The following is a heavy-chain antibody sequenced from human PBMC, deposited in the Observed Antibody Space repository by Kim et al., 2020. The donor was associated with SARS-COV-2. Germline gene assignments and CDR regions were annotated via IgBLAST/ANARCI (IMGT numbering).Heavy chain of an antibody. J-gene: IGHJ5*02. CDR1: GYTFTSYA. D-gene: IGHD3-10*01. CDR2: INAGNGNT. V-gene: IGHV1-3*01. Sequence: ASVKVSCKASGYTFTSYAMHWVRQAPGQRLEWMGWINAGNGNTKYSQKFQGRVTITRDSSASTAYMELSRLRSEDTAVYYCARGGITMVRGESIPRNWFDPWGQGTLVTVSS. CDR3: ARGGITMVRGESIPRNWFDP.